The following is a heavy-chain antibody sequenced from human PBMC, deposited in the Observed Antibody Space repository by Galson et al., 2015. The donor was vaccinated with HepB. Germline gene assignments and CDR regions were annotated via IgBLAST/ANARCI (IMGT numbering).Heavy chain of an antibody. D-gene: IGHD2-2*01. CDR1: GFTFSTAW. CDR3: ARGLGGYCGIATCQTNDS. CDR2: IKGKTDGGTI. V-gene: IGHV3-15*01. Sequence: SLRLSCAASGFTFSTAWISWVRQAPGKGLEWVGRIKGKTDGGTIDYAAPVKGRFTISRDDSKNLLYLQMNSLKTEDTAVYYCARGLGGYCGIATCQTNDSWGQGTVVIVSS. J-gene: IGHJ4*02.